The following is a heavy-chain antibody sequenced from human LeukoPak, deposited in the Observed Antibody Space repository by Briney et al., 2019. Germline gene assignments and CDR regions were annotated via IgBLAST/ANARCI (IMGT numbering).Heavy chain of an antibody. V-gene: IGHV3-33*01. Sequence: GGSLRLSCAASGLDFSNYGMHWVRQAPGTGLEWVSTIWFDGTNKYYDESVKGRFSIPRDNSRNILDLQMNSLRAEDSAVYYCAATRTGRDSYFFYYMDVWGKGTTVTVSS. J-gene: IGHJ6*03. CDR1: GLDFSNYG. CDR2: IWFDGTNK. D-gene: IGHD3-10*01. CDR3: AATRTGRDSYFFYYMDV.